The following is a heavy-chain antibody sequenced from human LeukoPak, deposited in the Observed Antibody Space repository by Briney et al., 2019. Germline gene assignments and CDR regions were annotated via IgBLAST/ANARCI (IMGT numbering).Heavy chain of an antibody. V-gene: IGHV1-2*06. J-gene: IGHJ3*02. D-gene: IGHD6-19*01. CDR1: GYTFTGYY. CDR2: INPNSGGT. CDR3: ARGPRLDSSGWYYGAFDI. Sequence: GASVKVSCKASGYTFTGYYMHWVRQASGQGLEWMGRINPNSGGTNYAQKFQGRVTMTRDTSISTAYMELSRLRSDDTAVYYCARGPRLDSSGWYYGAFDIWGQGTMVTVSS.